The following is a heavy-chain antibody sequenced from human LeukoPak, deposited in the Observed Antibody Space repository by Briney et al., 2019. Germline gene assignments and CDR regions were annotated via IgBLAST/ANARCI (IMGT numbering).Heavy chain of an antibody. CDR2: IIPILGIA. D-gene: IGHD2-2*01. V-gene: IGHV1-69*04. CDR1: GGTFSSYA. Sequence: SVKVSCKASGGTFSSYAISWVRQAPGQGLEWMGRIIPILGIANYAQKFQGRVTITADKSTSTAYMELSSLRSEDTAVYYCAVRYCSSTSCFPWGQGTLVTVSS. CDR3: AVRYCSSTSCFP. J-gene: IGHJ5*02.